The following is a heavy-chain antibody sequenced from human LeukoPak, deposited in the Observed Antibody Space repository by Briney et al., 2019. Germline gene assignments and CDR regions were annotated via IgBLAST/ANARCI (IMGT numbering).Heavy chain of an antibody. CDR3: ARHALDRSSGWLNDY. Sequence: WASVKVSCKASGYTFINYAVHWVRQMPGKGLEWMGIIYPGDSDTRYSPSFQGQVTISADKSISTAYLQWSSLKASDTAMYYCARHALDRSSGWLNDYWGQGTLVTVSS. CDR2: IYPGDSDT. CDR1: GYTFINYA. V-gene: IGHV5-51*01. D-gene: IGHD6-19*01. J-gene: IGHJ4*02.